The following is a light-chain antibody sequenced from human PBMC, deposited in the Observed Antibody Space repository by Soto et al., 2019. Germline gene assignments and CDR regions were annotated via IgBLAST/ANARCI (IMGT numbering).Light chain of an antibody. CDR1: QSVRSSY. CDR2: GAS. J-gene: IGKJ2*01. CDR3: QQYGSSPPT. Sequence: EIVLTQSPGTLSLSPGERATLSCRASQSVRSSYLAWYQQKPGQAPRLLIYGASNRATGIPDRFSGSGSGTDFTLTISRLEPEDFVVYFCQQYGSSPPTFGQGTKVEI. V-gene: IGKV3-20*01.